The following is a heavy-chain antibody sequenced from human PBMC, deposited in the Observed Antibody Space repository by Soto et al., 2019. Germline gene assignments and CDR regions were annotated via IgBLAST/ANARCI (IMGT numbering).Heavy chain of an antibody. J-gene: IGHJ4*02. CDR2: INAGNGNT. CDR1: GYTFTNYA. D-gene: IGHD5-12*01. Sequence: QVQLVQSGAEEKKPGASVKVSCKASGYTFTNYATHWVRQAPGQRLEWMGWINAGNGNTKYSQMFQGRVTITRDTSASTAYMELSSLRSEDTAVYYCARVSGYYLPDYWGQGTLVTVSS. CDR3: ARVSGYYLPDY. V-gene: IGHV1-3*05.